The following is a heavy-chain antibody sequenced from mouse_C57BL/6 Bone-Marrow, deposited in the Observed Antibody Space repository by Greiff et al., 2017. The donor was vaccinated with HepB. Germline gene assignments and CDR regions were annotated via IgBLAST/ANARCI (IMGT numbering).Heavy chain of an antibody. CDR1: GYTFTDYY. CDR2: INPNNGGT. Sequence: SGPELVKPGASVKISCKASGYTFTDYYMNWVKQSHGKSLEWIGDINPNNGGTSYNQKFKGKATLTVDKSSSTAYMELRSLTSEDSAVYYCARSGYAMDYWGQGTSVTVSS. CDR3: ARSGYAMDY. D-gene: IGHD3-1*01. V-gene: IGHV1-26*01. J-gene: IGHJ4*01.